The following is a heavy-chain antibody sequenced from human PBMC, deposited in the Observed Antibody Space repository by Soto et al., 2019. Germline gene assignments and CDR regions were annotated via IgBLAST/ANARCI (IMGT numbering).Heavy chain of an antibody. CDR3: ARQQRFYDFWSGYYPHFDY. CDR1: GGSISSGDYY. Sequence: QVQLQESGPGLVKPSQTLSLTCTVSGGSISSGDYYWSWIRQPPGKGLEWIGYIYYSGSTYYNPFLKSRVTISVDTSKNQFSLKLSSVTAADTAVYYCARQQRFYDFWSGYYPHFDYWGQGTLVTVSS. V-gene: IGHV4-30-4*01. CDR2: IYYSGST. D-gene: IGHD3-3*01. J-gene: IGHJ4*02.